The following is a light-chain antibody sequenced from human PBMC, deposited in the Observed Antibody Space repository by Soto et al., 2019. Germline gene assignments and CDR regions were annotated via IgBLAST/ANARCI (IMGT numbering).Light chain of an antibody. CDR1: QSVSSSY. CDR2: AAS. CDR3: QQSYSTRWT. J-gene: IGKJ2*02. V-gene: IGKV1-39*01. Sequence: TQSPGTLSLSPGERATLSCRASQSVSSSYLAWYQQKPGKAPKLLIYAASSLQSGVPSRFSGSGSGTDFTLTISSLQPEDFATYYCQQSYSTRWTFGQGTKLEIK.